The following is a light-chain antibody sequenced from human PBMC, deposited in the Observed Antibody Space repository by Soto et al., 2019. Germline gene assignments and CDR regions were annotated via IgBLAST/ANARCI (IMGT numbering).Light chain of an antibody. CDR3: QQANSFPLP. CDR1: QDIRSW. V-gene: IGKV1-12*01. J-gene: IGKJ4*01. CDR2: AAT. Sequence: SRMPQSPSYFSASLGDXXXXXXXASQDIRSWLAWYQQRPGKAPKLLIYAATTLQSGVPSRFSCIGSGRTFTLTVYGLQPEDFASYFCQQANSFPLPFCGGTKVDIK.